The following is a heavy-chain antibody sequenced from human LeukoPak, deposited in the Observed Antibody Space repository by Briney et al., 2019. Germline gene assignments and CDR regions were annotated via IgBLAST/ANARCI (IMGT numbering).Heavy chain of an antibody. CDR3: ARVPGGWNPHYYYYMDV. CDR1: GGTFSSYA. J-gene: IGHJ6*03. Sequence: GASVKVSCKASGGTFSSYAISWVRQAPGQGLEWMGGIIPIFGTANYAQKFQGRVTITADESTSTAYMELSSLRSEDTAVYYCARVPGGWNPHYYYYMDVWGKGTTVTVSS. V-gene: IGHV1-69*13. CDR2: IIPIFGTA. D-gene: IGHD1-1*01.